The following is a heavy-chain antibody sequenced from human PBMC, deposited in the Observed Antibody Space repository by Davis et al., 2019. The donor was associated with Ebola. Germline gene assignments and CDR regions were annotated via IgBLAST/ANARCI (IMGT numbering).Heavy chain of an antibody. CDR1: GGSISSYY. V-gene: IGHV4-4*09. CDR2: IFDSGSP. CDR3: ASEMATSYDY. D-gene: IGHD5-24*01. Sequence: SETLSLTCTVSGGSISSYYWSWIRQPPGKGLEFIGYIFDSGSPKYNPSLKSRVTISVDTSKNQFSLKLSSVTAADTAVYYCASEMATSYDYWGQGTLVTVSS. J-gene: IGHJ4*02.